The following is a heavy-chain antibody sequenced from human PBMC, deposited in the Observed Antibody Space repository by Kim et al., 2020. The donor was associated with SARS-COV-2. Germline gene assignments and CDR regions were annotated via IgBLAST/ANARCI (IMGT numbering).Heavy chain of an antibody. CDR1: GGSISSYY. J-gene: IGHJ4*02. CDR2: IYYSGST. V-gene: IGHV4-59*13. D-gene: IGHD5-12*01. CDR3: ARVPTRDGYPQVVDY. Sequence: SETLSLTCTVSGGSISSYYWSWIRQPPGKGLEWIGYIYYSGSTNYNPSLKSRVTISVDTSKNQFSLKLSSVTAADTAVYYCARVPTRDGYPQVVDYWGQGTLVTVSS.